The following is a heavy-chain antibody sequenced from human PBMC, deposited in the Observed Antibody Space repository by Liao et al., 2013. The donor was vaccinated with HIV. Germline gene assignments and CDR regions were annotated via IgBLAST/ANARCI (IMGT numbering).Heavy chain of an antibody. J-gene: IGHJ4*02. CDR1: GASISSSSYY. V-gene: IGHV4-39*07. D-gene: IGHD3-9*01. CDR3: ARDLTGALDY. CDR2: IYTSGST. Sequence: QLQLQEPGPGLVKPSETLSLTCTVSGASISSSSYYWGWIRQPPGKGLEWIGSIYTSGSTNYNPSLKSRVTISVDTSKNQFSLKLSSVTAADTAVYYCARDLTGALDYWGQGTLVTVSS.